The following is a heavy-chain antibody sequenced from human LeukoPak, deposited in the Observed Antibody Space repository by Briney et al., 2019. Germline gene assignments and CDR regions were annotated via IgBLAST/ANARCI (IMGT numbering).Heavy chain of an antibody. D-gene: IGHD5-18*01. CDR2: IYHSGST. J-gene: IGHJ5*02. CDR1: GGSISSSNW. CDR3: ARTFRKYSFNWFDP. Sequence: SGTLSLTCAVSGGSISSSNWWSWVRQPPGKGLEWIGEIYHSGSTNYNPSLKSRVTISVDKSKNQFSLKLSSVTAADTAVYYCARTFRKYSFNWFDPWGQGTLVTVSS. V-gene: IGHV4-4*02.